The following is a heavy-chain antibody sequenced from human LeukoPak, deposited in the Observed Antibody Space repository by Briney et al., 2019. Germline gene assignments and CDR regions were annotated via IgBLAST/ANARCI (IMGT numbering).Heavy chain of an antibody. Sequence: GGSLRLSCAASGFTFSSYWMSWVRQAPGKGLEWGANIKQDGSEKYYVDSVKGRFTISRDNAKNSLYLQMNSLRAEDTAVYYCAREEYSYGQPFDYWGQGTLVTVSS. J-gene: IGHJ4*02. D-gene: IGHD5-18*01. V-gene: IGHV3-7*03. CDR1: GFTFSSYW. CDR3: AREEYSYGQPFDY. CDR2: IKQDGSEK.